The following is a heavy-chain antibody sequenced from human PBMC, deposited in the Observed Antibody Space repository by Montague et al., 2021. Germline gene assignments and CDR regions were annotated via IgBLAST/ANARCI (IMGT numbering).Heavy chain of an antibody. CDR3: ARSPTQWLVFGY. CDR2: FYFIGSS. D-gene: IGHD6-19*01. Sequence: SETLSLTCTVSGATISTYYLSRTRQPPSKALDRTALFYFIGSSYPNPSLKSRVTMSLDTSKNQFSLKLSSVTAADTGIYYCARSPTQWLVFGYWGQGTLVT. V-gene: IGHV4-59*01. CDR1: GATISTYY. J-gene: IGHJ4*02.